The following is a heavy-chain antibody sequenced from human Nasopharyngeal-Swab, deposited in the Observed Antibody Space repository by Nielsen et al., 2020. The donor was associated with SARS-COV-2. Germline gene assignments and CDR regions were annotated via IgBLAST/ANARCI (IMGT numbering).Heavy chain of an antibody. CDR3: AKLGGGYYDSSGLIY. CDR1: GFAFDDYA. D-gene: IGHD3-22*01. CDR2: ISWNSGSI. J-gene: IGHJ4*02. Sequence: SMKISCAASGFAFDDYAMHWVRQARGRGVEWVSGISWNSGSIGYADSVKGRFTISRDNAKNSLCLQMNSLRAEYTALYFCAKLGGGYYDSSGLIYWGQGTLVTVSS. V-gene: IGHV3-9*01.